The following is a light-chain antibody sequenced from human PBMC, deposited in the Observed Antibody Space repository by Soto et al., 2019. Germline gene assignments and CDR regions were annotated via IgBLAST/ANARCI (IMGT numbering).Light chain of an antibody. Sequence: DVEVTQYPLSLPVTLGQAASISCRSSQSLVHRDGNTYLSWFRQRPGQSPRRLIYLGSNRASGVPDRFSGSGSGTDFTLKISRVEAEDVGVYYCMQALQTPTFGQGTKV. CDR1: QSLVHRDGNTY. J-gene: IGKJ1*01. V-gene: IGKV2-28*01. CDR2: LGS. CDR3: MQALQTPT.